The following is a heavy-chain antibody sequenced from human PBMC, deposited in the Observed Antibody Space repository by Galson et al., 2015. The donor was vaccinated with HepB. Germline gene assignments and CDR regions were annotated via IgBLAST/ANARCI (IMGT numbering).Heavy chain of an antibody. CDR3: ARATSGGYCSRTDCYYFDN. CDR2: IYSGGYR. V-gene: IGHV3-53*01. CDR1: GFSVSTNY. D-gene: IGHD2-2*01. Sequence: SLRLSCAASGFSVSTNYMTWVRQAPGKGLEWVAIIYSGGYRSYADSVKGRFTISRDNSKNTMFLQMNSLRAEDTAVYYCARATSGGYCSRTDCYYFDNWGQGTLVTVS. J-gene: IGHJ4*02.